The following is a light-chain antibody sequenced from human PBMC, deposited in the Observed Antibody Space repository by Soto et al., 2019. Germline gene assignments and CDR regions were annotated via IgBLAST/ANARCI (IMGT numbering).Light chain of an antibody. V-gene: IGLV2-14*01. CDR1: SSDVGGYNY. Sequence: QSALTQPASVSGSPGQSITISCTGTSSDVGGYNYVSWYQQNPVKAPKLMIYDVTNRPSGVSDRFSGPKSGNTASLTISGLQAEDEADYYCSSYTSSSTPYVFGTGTKLTVL. CDR2: DVT. J-gene: IGLJ1*01. CDR3: SSYTSSSTPYV.